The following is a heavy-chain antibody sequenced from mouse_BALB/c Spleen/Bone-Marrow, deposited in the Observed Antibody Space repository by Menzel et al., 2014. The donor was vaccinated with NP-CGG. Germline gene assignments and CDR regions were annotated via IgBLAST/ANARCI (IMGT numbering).Heavy chain of an antibody. V-gene: IGHV1-67*01. CDR1: GYTFTDYA. D-gene: IGHD2-10*01. Sequence: VQLVESGPELVRPGESVKISCKGSGYTFTDYAMHWVKQSHAKSLEWIGVISTYYDNTNYNQKFKGKATMTVDKSSSTAYMELARLTSEDSAIYYCARSPYYGNYFDYWGQGTTLTVSS. CDR3: ARSPYYGNYFDY. CDR2: ISTYYDNT. J-gene: IGHJ2*01.